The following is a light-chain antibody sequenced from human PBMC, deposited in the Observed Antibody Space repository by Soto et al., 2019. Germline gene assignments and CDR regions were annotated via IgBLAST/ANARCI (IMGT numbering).Light chain of an antibody. CDR2: GAS. CDR3: QQYGSSPVT. V-gene: IGKV3-20*01. Sequence: EIVLTQSPGTLSLSPGERATLSCRASQSVSSSYLAWYQQKPGQAPRLLIYGASSRATGIPDRFSGSGSGTDFTLTISRLEPEDFALDYCQQYGSSPVTFGPGTKVDIK. CDR1: QSVSSSY. J-gene: IGKJ3*01.